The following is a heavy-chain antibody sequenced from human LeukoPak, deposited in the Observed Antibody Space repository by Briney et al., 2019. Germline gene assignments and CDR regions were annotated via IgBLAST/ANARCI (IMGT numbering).Heavy chain of an antibody. CDR2: IYYSGST. Sequence: SETLSLTCTVSGGSISSYYWSWIRQPPGEGLEWIGYIYYSGSTNYNPSLKSRVTISVDTSKNQFSLKLSSVTAADTAVYYCARAVAAAGNAYYYYMDVWGKGTTVTISS. V-gene: IGHV4-59*01. J-gene: IGHJ6*03. CDR3: ARAVAAAGNAYYYYMDV. CDR1: GGSISSYY. D-gene: IGHD6-13*01.